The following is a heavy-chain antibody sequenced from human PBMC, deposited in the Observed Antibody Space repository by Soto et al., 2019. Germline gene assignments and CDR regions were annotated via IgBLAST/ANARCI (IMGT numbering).Heavy chain of an antibody. D-gene: IGHD6-19*01. CDR3: VKDGSSGWPYFDDMDV. V-gene: IGHV3-30*18. CDR1: GFTSSSYG. Sequence: PGGSLRLSCAASGFTSSSYGRHWVRQAPGKGLEWVAVILYDGSKKYYADSVKGRFTISRDNSKNTLYLQMSSLRAEDTALYYCVKDGSSGWPYFDDMDVWGQGTTVTVSS. J-gene: IGHJ6*02. CDR2: ILYDGSKK.